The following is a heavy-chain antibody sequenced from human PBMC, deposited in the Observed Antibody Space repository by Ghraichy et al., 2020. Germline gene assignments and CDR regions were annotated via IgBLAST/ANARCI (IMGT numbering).Heavy chain of an antibody. D-gene: IGHD6-6*01. CDR2: IYISGST. J-gene: IGHJ4*02. CDR3: ARGSPSYSSSSSYFAY. V-gene: IGHV4-4*07. Sequence: SETLSLTCAVSGDSISSYYWRWIRQLAGKGLEWIGRIYISGSTNYNPSLKRRVIMSVDTSKNQFSLRLNSVTCADTAVYYCARGSPSYSSSSSYFAYWGPGTLVTVSS. CDR1: GDSISSYY.